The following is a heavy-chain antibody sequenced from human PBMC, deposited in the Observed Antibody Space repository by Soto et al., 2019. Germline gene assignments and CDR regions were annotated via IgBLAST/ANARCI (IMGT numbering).Heavy chain of an antibody. CDR2: IGPDGSRT. CDR1: GFTFSAYG. J-gene: IGHJ6*03. Sequence: EVQLVESGGGLVQPGGSLRLSCAASGFTFSAYGMHWVRQAPGKGLEYVSAIGPDGSRTYYANSVKGRFTISRDNSENTLYLQMGSLRTEDMAVYCCVRVRCSGVNCYSNYYYMDVWGNGTTVTVS. CDR3: VRVRCSGVNCYSNYYYMDV. V-gene: IGHV3-64*01. D-gene: IGHD2-15*01.